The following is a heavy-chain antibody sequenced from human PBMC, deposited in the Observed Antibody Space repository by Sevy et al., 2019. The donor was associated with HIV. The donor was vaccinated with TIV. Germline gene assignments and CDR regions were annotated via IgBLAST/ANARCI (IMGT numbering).Heavy chain of an antibody. CDR3: AREQITGSNPDYFDD. CDR1: GFTFSGYW. D-gene: IGHD1-7*01. J-gene: IGHJ4*01. V-gene: IGHV3-7*01. CDR2: IKEDGSER. Sequence: GGSLRLSCVASGFTFSGYWMSWVRQAPGKGLECVANIKEDGSERYYVDSVKGRFIISRDNAKNSLYLQMDSLRAEDTAVYYCAREQITGSNPDYFDDWGHGTLVTVSS.